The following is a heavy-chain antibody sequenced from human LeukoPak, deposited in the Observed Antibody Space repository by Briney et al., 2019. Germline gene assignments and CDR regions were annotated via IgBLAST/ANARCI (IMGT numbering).Heavy chain of an antibody. CDR2: MYSRGAP. CDR1: GGSINSDTFH. CDR3: ARGRGMGYGSSGFDY. V-gene: IGHV4-39*07. D-gene: IGHD6-13*01. J-gene: IGHJ4*02. Sequence: SETPSLTCTVSGGSINSDTFHWGWVRQPPGKGLEWIGSMYSRGAPFYNPSLRSRLTISVDTSKNHISLKLSSVTAADTAMYYCARGRGMGYGSSGFDYWGQGTLVTVSS.